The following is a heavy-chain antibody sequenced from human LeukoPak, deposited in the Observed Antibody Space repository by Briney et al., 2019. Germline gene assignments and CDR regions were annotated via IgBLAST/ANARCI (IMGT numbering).Heavy chain of an antibody. CDR1: GGSFSGYY. CDR3: ARGHGYYDSSGYYRGYYYYGMDV. Sequence: PSETLSLTCAVYGGSFSGYYWSWFRQPPGKGLEWIGEINHSGSTNYNPSLKSRVTISVDTSKNQFSLKLSSVTAADTAVYYCARGHGYYDSSGYYRGYYYYGMDVWGQGTTVTVSS. D-gene: IGHD3-22*01. J-gene: IGHJ6*02. CDR2: INHSGST. V-gene: IGHV4-34*01.